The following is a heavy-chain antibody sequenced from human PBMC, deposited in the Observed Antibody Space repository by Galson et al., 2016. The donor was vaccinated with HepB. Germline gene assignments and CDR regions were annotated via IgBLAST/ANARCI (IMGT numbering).Heavy chain of an antibody. Sequence: SVKVSCKVSGYTLTELSMHWVRQAPGKGLEWMGGFDPEDGETIYAQKFQGRVTMTEDTSTDTAYMELSSLRSEDTAVYYCATGTSVPGVFIPKYFYYPMDVWGQGTTVTVSS. CDR1: GYTLTELS. V-gene: IGHV1-24*01. CDR2: FDPEDGET. J-gene: IGHJ6*02. D-gene: IGHD2-2*01. CDR3: ATGTSVPGVFIPKYFYYPMDV.